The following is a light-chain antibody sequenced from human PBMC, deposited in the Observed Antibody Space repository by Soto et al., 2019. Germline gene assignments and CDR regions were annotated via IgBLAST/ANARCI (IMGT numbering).Light chain of an antibody. CDR3: QQRSNWPPLT. J-gene: IGKJ4*01. Sequence: EIVMTQSPVTLSVSPGERATLSCRASQSVRSTYLAWYQQKPGQAPRLLIYDASKRASDIPARFSGSGSGTDFTLTISSLEPEDSAVYYCQQRSNWPPLTFGGGTKVEIK. V-gene: IGKV3-11*01. CDR1: QSVRSTY. CDR2: DAS.